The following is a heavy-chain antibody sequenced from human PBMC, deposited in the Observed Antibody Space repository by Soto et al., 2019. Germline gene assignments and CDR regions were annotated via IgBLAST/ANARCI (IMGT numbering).Heavy chain of an antibody. Sequence: ASVKVSCKASGYTFTGYYMHWVRQAPGQGLEWVGWINPNSGGTNYAQKFQGWVTMTRDTSISTAYMELSRLRSDDTAVYYCARETGIAAAGTVDYYYGMDVWGQGTTVTVSS. D-gene: IGHD6-13*01. CDR3: ARETGIAAAGTVDYYYGMDV. J-gene: IGHJ6*02. CDR2: INPNSGGT. V-gene: IGHV1-2*04. CDR1: GYTFTGYY.